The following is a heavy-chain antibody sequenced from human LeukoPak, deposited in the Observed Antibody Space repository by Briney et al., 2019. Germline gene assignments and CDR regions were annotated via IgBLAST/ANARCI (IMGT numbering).Heavy chain of an antibody. CDR1: GFTFSSYT. V-gene: IGHV3-48*03. Sequence: GGSLRLSCAASGFTFSSYTMNWVRQAPGKGLEWVSYISSSGSTIYYADSVKGRFTISRDNAKNSLYLQMNSLRAEDTAIYYCARDQRWGMTPMDWGQGTLVTVSS. CDR2: ISSSGSTI. J-gene: IGHJ1*01. D-gene: IGHD5-24*01. CDR3: ARDQRWGMTPMD.